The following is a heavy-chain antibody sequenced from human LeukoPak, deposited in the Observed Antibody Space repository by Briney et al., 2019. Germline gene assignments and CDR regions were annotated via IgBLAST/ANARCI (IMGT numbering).Heavy chain of an antibody. CDR2: ISGTGGST. CDR3: ARGQMNYYVSGSYDY. D-gene: IGHD3-10*01. V-gene: IGHV3-23*01. Sequence: GGSLRLSCAASGFTFSGYAMSWVRQAPGKRLEWVSVISGTGGSTYYADSVKGRSTISRDNSQNTLYLQMNTLRADDTAVYYCARGQMNYYVSGSYDYWGQGTLVTVSS. J-gene: IGHJ4*02. CDR1: GFTFSGYA.